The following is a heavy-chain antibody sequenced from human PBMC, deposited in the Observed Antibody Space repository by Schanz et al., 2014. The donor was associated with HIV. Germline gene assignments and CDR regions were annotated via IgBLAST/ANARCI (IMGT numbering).Heavy chain of an antibody. D-gene: IGHD1-26*01. CDR1: GFTFNNYA. Sequence: EVQLLEFGGGSVRPGESLRLSCLASGFTFNNYAMSWVRQAPGKGLEWVSDIRAAGDTYYGDSVKGRFTVSKDISQNTVYLQMNSLRVEDTAVYYCASTRERYSGATSGFDYWGQGTLVTVST. J-gene: IGHJ4*02. V-gene: IGHV3-23*01. CDR3: ASTRERYSGATSGFDY. CDR2: IRAAGDT.